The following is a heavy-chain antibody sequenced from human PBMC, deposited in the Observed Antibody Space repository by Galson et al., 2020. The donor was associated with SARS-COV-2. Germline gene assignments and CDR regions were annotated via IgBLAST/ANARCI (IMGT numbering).Heavy chain of an antibody. CDR3: ARHVVEYSSSSVPPDYFDY. D-gene: IGHD6-6*01. Sequence: SETLSLTCTVSGGSISSSSYYWGWIRQPPGKGLEWIGSIYYSGSTYYNPSLKSRVTISVDTSKNQFSLKLSSVTAADTAVYYCARHVVEYSSSSVPPDYFDYWGQGTLVTVSS. V-gene: IGHV4-39*01. J-gene: IGHJ4*02. CDR2: IYYSGST. CDR1: GGSISSSSYY.